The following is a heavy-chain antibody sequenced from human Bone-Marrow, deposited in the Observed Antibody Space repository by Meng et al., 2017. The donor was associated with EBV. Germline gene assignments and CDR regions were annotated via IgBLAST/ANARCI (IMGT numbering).Heavy chain of an antibody. D-gene: IGHD3-22*01. J-gene: IGHJ4*02. V-gene: IGHV3-74*01. Sequence: EVQLVESGGGLVQPGXXXXLSCEASGSTFSSYWMHWVRQAPGKGLVWVSRINSDGSSTSYADSVKGRFTISRDNAKNTLYLQMNSLRAEDTAVYYCARGHYDSSGYYYVVYFDYWGQGTRVTVSS. CDR1: GSTFSSYW. CDR3: ARGHYDSSGYYYVVYFDY. CDR2: INSDGSST.